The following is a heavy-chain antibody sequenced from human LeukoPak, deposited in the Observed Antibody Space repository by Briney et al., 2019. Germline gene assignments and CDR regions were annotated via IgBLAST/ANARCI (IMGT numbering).Heavy chain of an antibody. CDR1: GYTLTGYY. V-gene: IGHV1-2*06. CDR2: INPNSGGT. Sequence: GASVKVSCKASGYTLTGYYMHWVRQAPGQGLEWMGRINPNSGGTNYAQKFQGRVTMTRDTSISTAYMELSRLRSDDTAVYYCARSYSGSQSKGAFDYWGQGTLVTVSS. D-gene: IGHD1-26*01. J-gene: IGHJ4*02. CDR3: ARSYSGSQSKGAFDY.